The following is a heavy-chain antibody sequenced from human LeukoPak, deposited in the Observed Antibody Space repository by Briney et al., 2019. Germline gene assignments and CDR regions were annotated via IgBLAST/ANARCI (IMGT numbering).Heavy chain of an antibody. V-gene: IGHV4-34*01. D-gene: IGHD2-21*01. CDR2: INHSGST. CDR1: GGSFSGYY. CDR3: ARQHPYYYYYYMDV. Sequence: SETLSLTCAVYGGSFSGYYWSWIRQPPGKGLEWIGEINHSGSTNYNPSLKSRATISVDTSKNQFSLKLSSVTAADTAVYYCARQHPYYYYYYMDVWGKGTTVTVSS. J-gene: IGHJ6*03.